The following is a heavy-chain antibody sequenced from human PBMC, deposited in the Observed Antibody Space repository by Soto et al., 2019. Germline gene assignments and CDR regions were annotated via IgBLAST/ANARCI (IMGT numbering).Heavy chain of an antibody. CDR1: CFACNNAW. V-gene: IGHV3-15*07. Sequence: PLRLPCTGSCFACNNAWINCIRQAPRKGLEWVCRIKSKALGGTRDFAAPVRGRFAITRDDSRNMAYMQMNSLNTEDTAVYYCTTDSYSRMIEVRFDYWGHGTLVTVSS. CDR3: TTDSYSRMIEVRFDY. J-gene: IGHJ4*01. CDR2: IKSKALGGTR. D-gene: IGHD3-22*01.